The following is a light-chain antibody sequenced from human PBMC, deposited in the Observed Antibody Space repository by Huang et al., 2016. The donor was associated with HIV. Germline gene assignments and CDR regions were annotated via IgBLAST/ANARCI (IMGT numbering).Light chain of an antibody. J-gene: IGKJ1*01. CDR2: AAS. CDR3: QNSQT. CDR1: EGISKY. Sequence: DIQMTQSPSSLSASVGDRVTITCRASEGISKYVACYQQEVGKGTKLLMYAASTLQSGVPSRFSGSGSGTDFTLTISSLQPEDVATYYCQNSQTFGQGTKVEIK. V-gene: IGKV1-27*01.